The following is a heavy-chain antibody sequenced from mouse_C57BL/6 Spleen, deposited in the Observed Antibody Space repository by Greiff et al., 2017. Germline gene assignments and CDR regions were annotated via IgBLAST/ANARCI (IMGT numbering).Heavy chain of an antibody. D-gene: IGHD3-2*02. J-gene: IGHJ4*01. CDR3: ARAPTAQATSAMDY. V-gene: IGHV5-4*03. CDR1: GFTFSSYA. CDR2: ISDGGSYT. Sequence: EVKVVESGGGLVKPGGSLKLSCAASGFTFSSYAMSWVRQTPEKRLEWVATISDGGSYTYYPDNVKGRFTLSRDNAKNNLYLQMSHLKSEDTAMYYCARAPTAQATSAMDYWGQGTSVTVSS.